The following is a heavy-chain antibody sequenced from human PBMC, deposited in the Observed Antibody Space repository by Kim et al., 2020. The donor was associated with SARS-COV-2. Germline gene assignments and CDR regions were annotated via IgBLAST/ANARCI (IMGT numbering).Heavy chain of an antibody. CDR1: GGSISSSSYY. CDR3: ARHRTSESYYYDSSGSNWFDP. CDR2: IYYSGST. J-gene: IGHJ5*02. D-gene: IGHD3-22*01. Sequence: SETLSLTCTVSGGSISSSSYYWGWIRQPPGKGLKWIGSIYYSGSTYYNPSLKSRVTISVDTSKNQFSLKLSSVTAADTAVYYCARHRTSESYYYDSSGSNWFDPWGQGTLVTVSS. V-gene: IGHV4-39*01.